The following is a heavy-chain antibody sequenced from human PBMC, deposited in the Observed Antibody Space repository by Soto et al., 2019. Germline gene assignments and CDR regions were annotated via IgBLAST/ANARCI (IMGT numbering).Heavy chain of an antibody. CDR1: GGSISSSSYY. J-gene: IGHJ6*02. CDR3: ARHLTYCSAGSCYSDFPYYGMDV. V-gene: IGHV4-39*01. D-gene: IGHD2-15*01. CDR2: IFYSGST. Sequence: QLQLQESGPGLVKPSETLSLTCTVSGGSISSSSYYWGWIRQPPGKGLEWIGSIFYSGSTYYNPSLEMRDTICVGTSKTQSSLKLSSVTAADTAVYYCARHLTYCSAGSCYSDFPYYGMDVWGQGTTVTVSS.